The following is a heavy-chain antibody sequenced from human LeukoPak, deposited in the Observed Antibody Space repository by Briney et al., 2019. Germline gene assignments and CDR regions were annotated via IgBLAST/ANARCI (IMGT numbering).Heavy chain of an antibody. Sequence: GESLKISCKGSGYSFTSYWIGWVRQMPGKGLEWMGIIYPGDSDTRYSPSFQGQVTISADKSISTAYLQWNSLKASDTAMYYCARLRWPRGGRSSFDYWGQGALVTVSS. CDR2: IYPGDSDT. CDR3: ARLRWPRGGRSSFDY. CDR1: GYSFTSYW. D-gene: IGHD3-10*01. V-gene: IGHV5-51*01. J-gene: IGHJ4*02.